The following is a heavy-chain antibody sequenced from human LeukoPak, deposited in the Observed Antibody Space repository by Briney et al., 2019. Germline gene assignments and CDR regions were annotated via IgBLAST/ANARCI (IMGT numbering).Heavy chain of an antibody. CDR2: IYYSGST. CDR1: GCSISSYY. J-gene: IGHJ4*02. Sequence: SETLSLTCTVSGCSISSYYWSWIRQPPGKGLEWIGYIYYSGSTNYNPSLKSRVTISVDTSKNQFSLKLSSVTAADTAVYYCAKDMGLRSSSSPLDYWGQGTLVTVSS. CDR3: AKDMGLRSSSSPLDY. D-gene: IGHD6-13*01. V-gene: IGHV4-59*01.